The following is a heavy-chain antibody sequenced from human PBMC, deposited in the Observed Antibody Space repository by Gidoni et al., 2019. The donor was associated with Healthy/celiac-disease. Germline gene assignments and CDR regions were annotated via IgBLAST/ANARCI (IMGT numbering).Heavy chain of an antibody. CDR1: AFPSRSSG. CDR3: AKAWSKAVAGYFDY. D-gene: IGHD6-19*01. CDR2: LSYDGSNK. V-gene: IGHV3-30*18. Sequence: QVQLMQSGGGVVQPGRSMRLFRAAPAFPSRSSGLHWVRQAPAKGMEWVAVLSYDGSNKYYADSVKVRFTISRDNSKNTLYLQMNSLRAEDTAVYYCAKAWSKAVAGYFDYWGQGTLVTVSS. J-gene: IGHJ4*02.